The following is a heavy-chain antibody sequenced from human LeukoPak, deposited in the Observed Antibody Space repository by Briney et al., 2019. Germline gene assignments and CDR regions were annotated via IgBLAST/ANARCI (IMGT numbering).Heavy chain of an antibody. V-gene: IGHV4-38-2*02. CDR2: IYYSGST. CDR1: GYSISSGYY. J-gene: IGHJ6*03. Sequence: KSSETLSLTCTVSGYSISSGYYWGWIRQPPGKGLEWIGSIYYSGSTYYNPSLKSRVTISVDTSKNQFSLKLSSVIAADTAVYYCASQVYDFWYHYYYMDVWGKGTTVTVSS. CDR3: ASQVYDFWYHYYYMDV. D-gene: IGHD3-3*01.